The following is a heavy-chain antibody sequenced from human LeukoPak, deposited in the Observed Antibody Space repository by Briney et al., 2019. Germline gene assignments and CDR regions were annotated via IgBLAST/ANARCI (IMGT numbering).Heavy chain of an antibody. D-gene: IGHD2-2*01. CDR1: GGSISSSSYY. CDR2: IYYSGST. J-gene: IGHJ4*02. V-gene: IGHV4-39*01. CDR3: ASLYCSSTSCYFDY. Sequence: SETLSLTCTVSGGSISSSSYYWGWIRQPPGKGLEWIGSIYYSGSTYYNPSLKSRVTISVDTSKNRFSLKLSSVTAADTAVYYCASLYCSSTSCYFDYWGQGTLVTVSS.